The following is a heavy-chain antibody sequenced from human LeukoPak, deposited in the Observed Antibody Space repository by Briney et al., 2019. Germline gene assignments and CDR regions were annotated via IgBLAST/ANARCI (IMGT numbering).Heavy chain of an antibody. Sequence: PGGSLRLSCAASGFTFSSYGMHWVRQAPGKGLEWVAFVRNDGSNKYYGDSVKGRFTISRDNSKNTLYLQMNRLRAEDTAVYYCAKTYADYKYRYYFDYWGQGTLVTVSS. CDR3: AKTYADYKYRYYFDY. CDR2: VRNDGSNK. CDR1: GFTFSSYG. V-gene: IGHV3-30*02. J-gene: IGHJ4*02. D-gene: IGHD4-17*01.